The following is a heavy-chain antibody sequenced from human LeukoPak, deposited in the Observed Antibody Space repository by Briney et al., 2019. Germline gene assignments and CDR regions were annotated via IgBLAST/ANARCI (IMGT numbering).Heavy chain of an antibody. CDR1: GFALSSHW. V-gene: IGHV3-7*03. CDR3: ARNNGMDV. Sequence: GGSLRLSCAASGFALSSHWMTWVRQVPGRGPEWVANVNRDGSETYYLDSVKGRFTNSKDNAKNSLYLQMNSLRAEDTALYHCARNNGMDVWGQGTTVIVSS. J-gene: IGHJ6*02. CDR2: VNRDGSET.